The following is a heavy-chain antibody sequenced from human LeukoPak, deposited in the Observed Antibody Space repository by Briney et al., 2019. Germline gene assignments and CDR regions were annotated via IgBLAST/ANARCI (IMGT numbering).Heavy chain of an antibody. CDR2: ISSSSSYI. V-gene: IGHV3-21*01. CDR1: GFTFSSYS. J-gene: IGHJ6*02. D-gene: IGHD3-3*01. CDR3: ASNPDAYYDFWSGSGYYGMDV. Sequence: GGSLRLSCAASGFTFSSYSMNWVRQAPGKGLEWVSSISSSSSYIYYADSVKGRFTISRDNAKNSLYLQMNSLRAEDTAVYYCASNPDAYYDFWSGSGYYGMDVWGQGTTVTVSS.